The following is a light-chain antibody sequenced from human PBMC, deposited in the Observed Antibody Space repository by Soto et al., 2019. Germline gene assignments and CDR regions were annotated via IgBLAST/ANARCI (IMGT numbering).Light chain of an antibody. V-gene: IGKV3-15*01. Sequence: EIVMTQSPATLSVSPGGRATLSCRASQTISGTLAWYQQKPGRAPRLPIHGAYPRAPGFPARFSVSGSGTDFTLTISSLQSEDFAVYSCTKSGNWPWTFGQGTTVEIK. CDR2: GAY. CDR1: QTISGT. CDR3: TKSGNWPWT. J-gene: IGKJ1*01.